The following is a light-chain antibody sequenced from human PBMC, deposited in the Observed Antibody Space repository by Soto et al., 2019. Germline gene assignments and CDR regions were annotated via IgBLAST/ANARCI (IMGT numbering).Light chain of an antibody. Sequence: EIVMTQSPATPSVSPGERATLSCRASQSVSSNLAWYQQKPGQAPSLLIYGASTRATGIPGRFSGSGSGTEFTLTISSLQSEDFAVYYCQQYNNWPPMYTFGQGTKLEIK. CDR2: GAS. CDR3: QQYNNWPPMYT. J-gene: IGKJ2*01. CDR1: QSVSSN. V-gene: IGKV3-15*01.